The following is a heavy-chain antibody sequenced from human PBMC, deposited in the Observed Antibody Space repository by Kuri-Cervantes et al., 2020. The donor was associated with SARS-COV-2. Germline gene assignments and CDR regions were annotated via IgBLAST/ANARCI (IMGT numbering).Heavy chain of an antibody. Sequence: ASVKVSCKASGYTFTSDDINWVRQATGQGLEWMGWMNPNSGNTGYAQKFQGRVTMTRNTSISTAYMELSSLRSEDTAVYYCARGRFFGIFGVVITPNAYGMDVWGQGTTVTVSS. CDR2: MNPNSGNT. CDR1: GYTFTSDD. D-gene: IGHD3-3*01. CDR3: ARGRFFGIFGVVITPNAYGMDV. V-gene: IGHV1-8*01. J-gene: IGHJ6*02.